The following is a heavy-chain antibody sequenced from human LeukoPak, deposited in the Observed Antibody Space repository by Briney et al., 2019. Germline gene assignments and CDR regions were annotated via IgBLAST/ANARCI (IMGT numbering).Heavy chain of an antibody. V-gene: IGHV4-38-2*02. CDR3: ARDPPPRGSSSWYADGMDV. D-gene: IGHD6-13*01. CDR2: IYHSGST. CDR1: GYSISSGYY. Sequence: SETLSLTCTVSGYSISSGYYWGWIRQPPGKGLEWIGSIYHSGSTYYNPSLKSRATISVDTSKNQFSLKLSSVTAADTAVYYCARDPPPRGSSSWYADGMDVWGQGTTVTVSS. J-gene: IGHJ6*02.